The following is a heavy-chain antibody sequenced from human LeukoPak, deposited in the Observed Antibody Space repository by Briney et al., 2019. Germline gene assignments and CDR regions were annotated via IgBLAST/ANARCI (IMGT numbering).Heavy chain of an antibody. Sequence: ASVKVSCKASGYTFTSYYMHWVRQAPGQGLEWMGIINPSGGSTSYAQKFQGRVTMTRDTSTSTVYMELSSLRSEDTAVYFCARSLPYDNRNPHFDYWGQGTLITVSS. CDR1: GYTFTSYY. V-gene: IGHV1-46*01. CDR3: ARSLPYDNRNPHFDY. CDR2: INPSGGST. J-gene: IGHJ4*02. D-gene: IGHD1-1*01.